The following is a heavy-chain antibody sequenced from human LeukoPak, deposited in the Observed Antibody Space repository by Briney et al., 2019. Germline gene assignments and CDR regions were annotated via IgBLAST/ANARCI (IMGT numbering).Heavy chain of an antibody. CDR3: ARDRAPDVVVPAAIPFGNAFDI. CDR1: GFNFENYA. V-gene: IGHV3-9*01. J-gene: IGHJ3*02. CDR2: ISRNSGII. Sequence: PGGSLRLSCAASGFNFENYAMHWVRQVPGKGLERVSGISRNSGIIGYADSVKGRFTISRDDAKNSLYLQMNSLRAEDTAVYYCARDRAPDVVVPAAIPFGNAFDIWGQGTMVTVSS. D-gene: IGHD2-2*02.